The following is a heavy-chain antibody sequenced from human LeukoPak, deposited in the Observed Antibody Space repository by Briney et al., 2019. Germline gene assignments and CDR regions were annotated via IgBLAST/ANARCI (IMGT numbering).Heavy chain of an antibody. D-gene: IGHD1-26*01. CDR2: IYSTGST. CDR1: GASISSPNYY. CDR3: ATEKIPFGSYSGIDFDY. Sequence: SETLSLTCSVSGASISSPNYYWGWIRQSPGKGLEWIANIYSTGSTYYNPSLRSRVSISMDTSSNQFFLRLYSVTAADTAVFYCATEKIPFGSYSGIDFDYWGQGTLVTVSS. J-gene: IGHJ4*02. V-gene: IGHV4-39*01.